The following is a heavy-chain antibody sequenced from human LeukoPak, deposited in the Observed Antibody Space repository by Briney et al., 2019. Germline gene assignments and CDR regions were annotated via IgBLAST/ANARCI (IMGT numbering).Heavy chain of an antibody. Sequence: GGSLRLSCAASGFTFSSYWVHWVRQAPGKGLVWVSRINSDGSSTSYADSVKGRFTISRDNAKNTLYLQMNSLRAEDTAVYYCARDREEALSVAVVTAISYWYFDLWGRGTLVTVSS. J-gene: IGHJ2*01. CDR3: ARDREEALSVAVVTAISYWYFDL. CDR2: INSDGSST. V-gene: IGHV3-74*01. D-gene: IGHD2-21*02. CDR1: GFTFSSYW.